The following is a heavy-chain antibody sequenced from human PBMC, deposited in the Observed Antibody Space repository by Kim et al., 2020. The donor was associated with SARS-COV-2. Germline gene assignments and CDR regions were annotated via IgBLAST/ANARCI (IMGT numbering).Heavy chain of an antibody. CDR1: GGSISSSSYY. CDR3: AFRGGAFEVAIN. CDR2: IYYSGST. V-gene: IGHV4-39*01. Sequence: SETLSLTCTVSGGSISSSSYYWGWIRQPPGKGLEWIGSIYYSGSTYYNPSLKSRVTISVDTSKNQFSLKLSSVTAADTAVYYCAFRGGAFEVAINWGQGTLVTVSS. J-gene: IGHJ4*02. D-gene: IGHD2-15*01.